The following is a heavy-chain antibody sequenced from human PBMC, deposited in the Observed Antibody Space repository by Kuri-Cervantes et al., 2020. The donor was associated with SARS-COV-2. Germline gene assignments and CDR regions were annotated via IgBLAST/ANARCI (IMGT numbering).Heavy chain of an antibody. J-gene: IGHJ6*03. Sequence: SETLSLTCTVSGGSISSSSYYWGWIRQPPGKGLEWIGSIYYSGSTYYNPSLKSRVTISVDTSKNQFSLKLSPVTAADTAVYYCAREFPQGRIFGVVPTRYYYYMDVWGKGTTVTVSS. CDR2: IYYSGST. D-gene: IGHD3-3*01. V-gene: IGHV4-39*07. CDR3: AREFPQGRIFGVVPTRYYYYMDV. CDR1: GGSISSSSYY.